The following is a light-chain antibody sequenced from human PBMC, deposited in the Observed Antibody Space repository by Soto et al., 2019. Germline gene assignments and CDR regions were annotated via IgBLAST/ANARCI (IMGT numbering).Light chain of an antibody. V-gene: IGLV2-8*01. J-gene: IGLJ3*02. Sequence: QSVLTQPPSASGSPGQSVTISCTGTRSDVGAYNYVSWYQQHAGKAPKLVIYEVTKRPSGVPDRFSGSKSANTASLTVSGLQAEDEADYYCRSFASSNTWVFGGGTKLTVL. CDR1: RSDVGAYNY. CDR2: EVT. CDR3: RSFASSNTWV.